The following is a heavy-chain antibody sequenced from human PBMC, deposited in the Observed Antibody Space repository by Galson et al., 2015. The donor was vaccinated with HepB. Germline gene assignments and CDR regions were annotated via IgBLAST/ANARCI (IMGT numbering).Heavy chain of an antibody. J-gene: IGHJ3*01. Sequence: SVKVSCKASEFGFSGYYIHWVRQALGQGLEWMGRINPYNGGSDYNQNFRDRVIFTSDPSIDTVYLEMTRLKLNDTAVYFCARRRSPADTFDLWGQGTLVSVSS. D-gene: IGHD6-25*01. CDR1: EFGFSGYY. V-gene: IGHV1-2*06. CDR2: INPYNGGS. CDR3: ARRRSPADTFDL.